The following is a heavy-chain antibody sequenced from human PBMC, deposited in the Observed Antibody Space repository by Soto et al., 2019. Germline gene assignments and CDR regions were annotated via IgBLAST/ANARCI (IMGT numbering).Heavy chain of an antibody. D-gene: IGHD6-13*01. CDR1: GGSIRTYY. CDR3: VRVIESNWYFDY. V-gene: IGHV4-59*01. CDR2: INYSGNT. J-gene: IGHJ4*02. Sequence: SETLSLTCTVAGGSIRTYYWTWVRQSPGKGLEWIGSINYSGNTNYNPSLKSRVTISVDTSKNQFSLKVTSVTTPDTAVYYCVRVIESNWYFDYWGQGALVTVSS.